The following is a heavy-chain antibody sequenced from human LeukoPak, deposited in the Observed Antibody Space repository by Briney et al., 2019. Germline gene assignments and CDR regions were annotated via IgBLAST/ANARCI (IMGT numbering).Heavy chain of an antibody. CDR1: GGSITSGGYY. Sequence: SQTLSLTCTDSGGSITSGGYYCSWIRQHPGKGLEWIGYIYYSGSTYYNPSLKSRVTISVDTSKNQFSLKLTSVTAADTAVYYCARDSGDWFDPWGQGTLVTVSS. V-gene: IGHV4-31*03. J-gene: IGHJ5*02. CDR3: ARDSGDWFDP. CDR2: IYYSGST.